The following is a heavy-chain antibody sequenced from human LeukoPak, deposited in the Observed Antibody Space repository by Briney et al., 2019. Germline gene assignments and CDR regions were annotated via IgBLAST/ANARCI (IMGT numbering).Heavy chain of an antibody. V-gene: IGHV1-69*05. CDR2: IIPIFGTA. CDR1: GGTFSSYA. D-gene: IGHD3-10*01. J-gene: IGHJ3*02. CDR3: ARDRRLSITMIREINEAFDI. Sequence: GASVKVSCKASGGTFSSYAISWVRQAPGQGLEWMGGIIPIFGTANYAQKFQGRVTITTDESTSTAYMVLSSLRSEDTAVYNCARDRRLSITMIREINEAFDIWGQGTMVTASS.